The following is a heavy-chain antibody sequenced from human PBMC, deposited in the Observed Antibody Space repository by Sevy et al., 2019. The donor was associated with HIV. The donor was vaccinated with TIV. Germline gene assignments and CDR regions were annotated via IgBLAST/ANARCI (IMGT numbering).Heavy chain of an antibody. D-gene: IGHD4-4*01. CDR1: GFTFYFHG. Sequence: GGSLRLSCAASGFTFYFHGMHWVRKAPGKGLEWVAFIWHDGSNKYMADSMKGRFTSSRDNSKNTLFLQMNSLTVEDTAVYYGARETDNSAGWLDPWGQGTLVTVSS. CDR3: ARETDNSAGWLDP. CDR2: IWHDGSNK. J-gene: IGHJ5*02. V-gene: IGHV3-30*02.